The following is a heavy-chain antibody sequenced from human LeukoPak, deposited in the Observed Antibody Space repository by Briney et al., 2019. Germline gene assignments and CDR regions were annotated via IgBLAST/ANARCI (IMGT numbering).Heavy chain of an antibody. V-gene: IGHV3-30*18. J-gene: IGHJ4*02. CDR1: GFTFSSYG. D-gene: IGHD2-2*01. Sequence: GGSLRLSCAASGFTFSSYGMHWVRQAPGKGLEWVAVISYDGSNKYYADSVEGRFTISRDNSKNTLYLQMNSLRAEDTAVYYCAKDFGCSSTSCYPYFDYWGQGTLVTVSS. CDR2: ISYDGSNK. CDR3: AKDFGCSSTSCYPYFDY.